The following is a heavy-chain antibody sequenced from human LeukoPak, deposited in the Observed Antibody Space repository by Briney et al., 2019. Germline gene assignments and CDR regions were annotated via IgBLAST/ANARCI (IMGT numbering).Heavy chain of an antibody. V-gene: IGHV1-18*01. D-gene: IGHD3-22*01. CDR1: GYTFTSYG. CDR2: MSAYNGNT. J-gene: IGHJ4*02. Sequence: ASVKVSCKGSGYTFTSYGISWVRQAPGQGLEWMGWMSAYNGNTNYAQKLQGRVTMATATSTSTGYMELRSLRSDDTAVYYCARDPFASGYGFDYWGQGTLVTVSS. CDR3: ARDPFASGYGFDY.